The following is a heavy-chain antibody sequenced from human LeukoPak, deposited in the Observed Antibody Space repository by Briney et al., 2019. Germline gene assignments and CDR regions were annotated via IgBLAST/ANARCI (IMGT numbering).Heavy chain of an antibody. CDR1: GYTFTSYY. D-gene: IGHD3-22*01. J-gene: IGHJ4*02. Sequence: GASVKVSCTASGYTFTSYYIHWVRQAPGQGLEWMGIINPAGGSTTYAQKFQGSRLTLTRDTSTSTVYMELSSLRSEDTAVYYCARGRGAHDSHTYDYFDYWGQGSLVTVSS. CDR2: INPAGGST. CDR3: ARGRGAHDSHTYDYFDY. V-gene: IGHV1-46*01.